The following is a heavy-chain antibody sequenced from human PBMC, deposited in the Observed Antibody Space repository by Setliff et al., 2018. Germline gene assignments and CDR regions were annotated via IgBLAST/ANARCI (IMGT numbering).Heavy chain of an antibody. J-gene: IGHJ4*02. CDR3: AAGVSWSGYLVY. D-gene: IGHD3-3*01. CDR2: ISAYNGNT. CDR1: GYTFSTYG. Sequence: ASVKVSCKDSGYTFSTYGISWVRQAPGQGLEWMGWISAYNGNTNYAQRFQGRVTMTTDTSTSTAYMELRSLRSEDTAVYYCAAGVSWSGYLVYWGQGTLVTVSS. V-gene: IGHV1-18*01.